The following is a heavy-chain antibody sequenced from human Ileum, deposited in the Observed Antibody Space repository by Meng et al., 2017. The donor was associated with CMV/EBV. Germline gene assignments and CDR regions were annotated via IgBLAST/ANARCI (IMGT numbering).Heavy chain of an antibody. V-gene: IGHV4-4*07. Sequence: QAQLHESGPGLVKPSETLSLTCRVSGGSINSFYWSWIRQPAGKGLEWIGRIYSSGIINYNPSLKSRVTVSVDTSKNQFSLKVNSVTAADTAVYYCARLQAWDWFDPWGQGTLVTVSS. D-gene: IGHD4-11*01. CDR1: GGSINSFY. CDR2: IYSSGII. CDR3: ARLQAWDWFDP. J-gene: IGHJ5*02.